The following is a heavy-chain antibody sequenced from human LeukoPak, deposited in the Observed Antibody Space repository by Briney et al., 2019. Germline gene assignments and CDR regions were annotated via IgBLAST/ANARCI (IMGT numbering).Heavy chain of an antibody. J-gene: IGHJ6*03. CDR1: GFTFSSYE. Sequence: PGGSLRLSCAASGFTFSSYEMNWVRQAPGKGLEWVSYISSSGSTIYYADSVKGRFTISRDNAKNSLYLQMNSLRVEDTAVYYCARDGTPNYGSGWVYMDVWGEGTTVTISS. CDR2: ISSSGSTI. CDR3: ARDGTPNYGSGWVYMDV. V-gene: IGHV3-48*03. D-gene: IGHD6-25*01.